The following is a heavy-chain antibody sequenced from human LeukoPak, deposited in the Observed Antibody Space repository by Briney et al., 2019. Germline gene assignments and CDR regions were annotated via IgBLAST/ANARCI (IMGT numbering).Heavy chain of an antibody. Sequence: PSETLSLTCAVSGGSISSDYYYWSWIRQPPGKGLEYIGYIYYSGSSYSNPSLKSRITMSMDTSKNHFSLKLSSVTAADTAVYYCATEIAVAGVGFDYWGQGNLVTVSS. CDR3: ATEIAVAGVGFDY. D-gene: IGHD6-19*01. J-gene: IGHJ4*02. V-gene: IGHV4-30-4*08. CDR1: GGSISSDYYY. CDR2: IYYSGSS.